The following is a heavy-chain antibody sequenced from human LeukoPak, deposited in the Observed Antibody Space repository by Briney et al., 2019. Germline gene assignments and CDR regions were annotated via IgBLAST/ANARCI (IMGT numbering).Heavy chain of an antibody. V-gene: IGHV4-34*01. D-gene: IGHD2-15*01. CDR1: GGSFSGYY. CDR3: ASRLGHCSGGSCYPHFDY. J-gene: IGHJ4*02. CDR2: INHSGVT. Sequence: SETLSLTCAVYGGSFSGYYWSWIRQPPGKGLEWIGEINHSGVTNYNPSPESRVTISVDSSENQFSLKLNSVTAADTAVYYCASRLGHCSGGSCYPHFDYWGQGTLVTVSS.